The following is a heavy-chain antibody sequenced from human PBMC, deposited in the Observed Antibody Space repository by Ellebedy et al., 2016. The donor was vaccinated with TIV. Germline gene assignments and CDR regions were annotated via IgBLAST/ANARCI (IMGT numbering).Heavy chain of an antibody. CDR3: AKEEKSVSGYYPYFDY. CDR2: INIVGDTT. D-gene: IGHD3-22*01. CDR1: GFTFRSYA. Sequence: GESLKISCAASGFTFRSYAMSWVRQPPGTGLEWVSTINIVGDTTFYADSVKGRFTISRDNSKSTLYLQMNSLRAEDTAVSYCAKEEKSVSGYYPYFDYWGQGTLVTVSS. V-gene: IGHV3-23*01. J-gene: IGHJ4*02.